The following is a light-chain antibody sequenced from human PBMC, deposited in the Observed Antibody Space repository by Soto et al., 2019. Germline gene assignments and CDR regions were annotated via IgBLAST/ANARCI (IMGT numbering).Light chain of an antibody. V-gene: IGLV1-44*01. CDR3: AAWDDTLNGGV. J-gene: IGLJ3*02. Sequence: QPVLTQPPSASGTPGQRVTISCSGSSSNIANNTVNWYQQVPGTAPKLLIHTNNRRPSGVPDRFSGSKSGTSASLDISGLQSEDEANYYCAAWDDTLNGGVFGGGTKVTVL. CDR1: SSNIANNT. CDR2: TNN.